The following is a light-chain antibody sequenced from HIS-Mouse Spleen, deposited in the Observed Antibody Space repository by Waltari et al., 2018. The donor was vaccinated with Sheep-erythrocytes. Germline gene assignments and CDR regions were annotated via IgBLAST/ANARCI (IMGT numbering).Light chain of an antibody. V-gene: IGLV3-10*01. CDR2: EDS. J-gene: IGLJ3*02. CDR1: ALPKKY. Sequence: SYELTQPPSVSVSPGQTARITCSGDALPKKYAYWYQQKSGQAPVLVIYEDSKRPPGYPERCSGSSSGTMATLTISGAQVEDEADYYCYSTDSSGNHSNWVFGGGTKLTVL. CDR3: YSTDSSGNHSNWV.